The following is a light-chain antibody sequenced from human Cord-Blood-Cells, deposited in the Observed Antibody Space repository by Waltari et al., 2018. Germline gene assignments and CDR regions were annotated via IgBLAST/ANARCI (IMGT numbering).Light chain of an antibody. CDR1: RGISSY. V-gene: IGKV1-9*01. Sequence: DIQLTQSPSFLSASVGYRVTITCRASRGISSYLAWYQQKPGKAPKLLIYAASTLQSGVPSRFSGSGSGTEFTLTISSLQPEDFATYYCQQLNSYPRTFGQGTKVEIK. J-gene: IGKJ1*01. CDR2: AAS. CDR3: QQLNSYPRT.